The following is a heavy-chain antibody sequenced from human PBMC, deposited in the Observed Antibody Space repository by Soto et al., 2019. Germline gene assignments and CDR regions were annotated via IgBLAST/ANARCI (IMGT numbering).Heavy chain of an antibody. CDR1: GFTFTKLA. CDR2: VSGSGEDT. V-gene: IGHV3-23*01. D-gene: IGHD2-21*01. Sequence: EVQLLESGGGLVQPGESLRRSCAGSGFTFTKLATGWVRQAPGKGLEWVSGVSGSGEDTYYADSVKSRFTISRDIAKNTLSLPMSRLRADDTAVYFSVVTDCTSIDCRPFPHWGPGTQVSV. J-gene: IGHJ1*01. CDR3: VVTDCTSIDCRPFPH.